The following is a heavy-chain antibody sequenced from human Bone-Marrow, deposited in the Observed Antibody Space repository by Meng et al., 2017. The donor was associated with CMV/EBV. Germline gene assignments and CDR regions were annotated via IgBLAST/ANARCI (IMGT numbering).Heavy chain of an antibody. Sequence: GGSLRLSCAASGFTFSSYWMHWVRQAPGKGLVWVSRINSDGSSTSYADSVQGRFTISRDNSRNTLNLLMNSLRTEDTAVYYCVGGVATPAYWGPGTLVTVSS. CDR3: VGGVATPAY. V-gene: IGHV3-74*01. CDR2: INSDGSST. D-gene: IGHD4-23*01. J-gene: IGHJ4*02. CDR1: GFTFSSYW.